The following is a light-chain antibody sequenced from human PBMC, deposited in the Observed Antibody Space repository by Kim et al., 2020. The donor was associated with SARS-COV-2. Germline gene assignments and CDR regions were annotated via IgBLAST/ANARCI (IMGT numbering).Light chain of an antibody. CDR3: QQRGSWPPALT. CDR2: GAA. J-gene: IGKJ4*01. Sequence: PGESATLTCRASHKIEIRVAWYQQTPGQAPRLLIDGAAVRAAGIPDKFSGSGSGTDCTLTIGSLAPEDVAIYYCQQRGSWPPALTFGGGTKVDIK. CDR1: HKIEIR. V-gene: IGKV3-11*01.